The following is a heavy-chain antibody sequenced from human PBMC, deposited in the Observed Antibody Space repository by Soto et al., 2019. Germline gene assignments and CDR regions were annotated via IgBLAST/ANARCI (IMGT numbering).Heavy chain of an antibody. CDR3: ARVPRGAWYSQPLY. CDR2: ISAYNGNT. Sequence: QVQLVQSGAEVKKPGASVKVSCKASGYTFTSYGISWVRQAPGQGLEWMGWISAYNGNTNIAPKLQGRVTMTTDTSTSTAYMELRSLRSDDTAVYYCARVPRGAWYSQPLYWGQGSLVTVSS. J-gene: IGHJ4*02. V-gene: IGHV1-18*04. CDR1: GYTFTSYG. D-gene: IGHD6-13*01.